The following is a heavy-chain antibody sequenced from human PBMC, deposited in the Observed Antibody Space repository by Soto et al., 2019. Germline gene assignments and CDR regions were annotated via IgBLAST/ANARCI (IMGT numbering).Heavy chain of an antibody. CDR3: ARVGVPYDI. J-gene: IGHJ3*02. CDR1: GGSFSSGDYY. Sequence: SETLSLTCTVSGGSFSSGDYYWSWIGQPQGKGREWIGYINNSGSTFYNSSHKRRPTISVDTYNNQYSLKLTSVTAEATAVYCCARVGVPYDIWGQGATVTVAS. CDR2: INNSGST. V-gene: IGHV4-30-4*01. D-gene: IGHD3-10*01.